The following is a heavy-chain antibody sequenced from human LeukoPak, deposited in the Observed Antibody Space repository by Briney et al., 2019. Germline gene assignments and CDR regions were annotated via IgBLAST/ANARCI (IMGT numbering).Heavy chain of an antibody. J-gene: IGHJ3*02. CDR3: ARAGITDGFDI. V-gene: IGHV1-2*06. Sequence: ASVKVSCKASGYTFTGYYVHWVRQAPGQGLEWMGRINPNSGVTDYAQEFQGRVTMTRDTSISAVYLELNRLRSDDTAVYYCARAGITDGFDIWGQGTMVTVSS. CDR1: GYTFTGYY. D-gene: IGHD1-14*01. CDR2: INPNSGVT.